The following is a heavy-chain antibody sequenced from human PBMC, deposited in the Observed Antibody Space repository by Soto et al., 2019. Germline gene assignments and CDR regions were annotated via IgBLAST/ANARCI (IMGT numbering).Heavy chain of an antibody. V-gene: IGHV1-69*13. CDR2: IIPIFGTA. D-gene: IGHD1-1*01. Sequence: SVKVSCKASGGTLSSYAISWVRQAPGQGLEWMGGIIPIFGTANYAQKFQGRVTITADESTSTAYMELSSLRSEDTAAYYCAREEYTLCWFDPWGQANLVTVSS. CDR1: GGTLSSYA. J-gene: IGHJ5*02. CDR3: AREEYTLCWFDP.